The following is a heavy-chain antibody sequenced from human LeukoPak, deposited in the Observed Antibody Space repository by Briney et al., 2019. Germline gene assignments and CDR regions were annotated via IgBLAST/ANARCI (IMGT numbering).Heavy chain of an antibody. CDR3: AKFSPTPLRDYYYYGRDV. D-gene: IGHD4-23*01. V-gene: IGHV3-23*01. CDR1: GFTFSTFA. Sequence: VGSLRLSCAASGFTFSTFAMSWVRQAPGAGLEWVSCISGSGASTYYAPSAKGRFTISRDNSKNTLYLQMNSLGACDTAVYYWAKFSPTPLRDYYYYGRDVWGRGTAVSVS. J-gene: IGHJ6*02. CDR2: ISGSGAST.